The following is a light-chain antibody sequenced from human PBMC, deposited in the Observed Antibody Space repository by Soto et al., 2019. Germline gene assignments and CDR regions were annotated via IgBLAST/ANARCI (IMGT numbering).Light chain of an antibody. CDR1: HSVPKDF. Sequence: EIVLTQSPATLSLSPGERATLSCRASHSVPKDFLAWYQQKPGQPPRLIIDDAVNRATGVPDRFIGSGSGTDFTLTISRLEPEYFAVYYCHQCAHSPLTFGQGTKEEIK. V-gene: IGKV3-20*01. CDR2: DAV. CDR3: HQCAHSPLT. J-gene: IGKJ1*01.